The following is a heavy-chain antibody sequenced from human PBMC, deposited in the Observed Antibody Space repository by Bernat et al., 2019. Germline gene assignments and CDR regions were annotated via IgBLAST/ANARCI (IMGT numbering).Heavy chain of an antibody. CDR3: ARDPLRGVLYFDY. CDR2: IWYDGTNQ. V-gene: IGHV3-33*01. D-gene: IGHD3-10*01. Sequence: VQLVESGGGLVQPGGSLRLSCAASGFTFSSFGMHWVRQAPGKGLEWVAVIWYDGTNQKYADSVQGRFTISRDDSKNTLYLQMNSLRVEDTAVYYCARDPLRGVLYFDYWGQGTLVTVSS. CDR1: GFTFSSFG. J-gene: IGHJ4*02.